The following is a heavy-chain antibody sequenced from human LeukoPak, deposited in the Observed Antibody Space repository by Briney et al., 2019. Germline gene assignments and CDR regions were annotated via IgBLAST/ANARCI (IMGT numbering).Heavy chain of an antibody. CDR1: GGSISSGDYY. CDR2: IYYTGNK. Sequence: SETLSLTCSVSGGSISSGDYYWSWIRQPPGKGLEWIGYIYYTGNKYYNPSLKRRITISLDTSKNQPSLSLTSVTAADTAVYHCARERPIDCTSTSCYFVSDLWGQGTMVTVSS. D-gene: IGHD2-2*01. J-gene: IGHJ3*01. CDR3: ARERPIDCTSTSCYFVSDL. V-gene: IGHV4-30-4*01.